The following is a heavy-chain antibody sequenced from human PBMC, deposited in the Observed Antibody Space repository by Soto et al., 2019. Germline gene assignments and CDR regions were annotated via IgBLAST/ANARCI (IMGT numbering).Heavy chain of an antibody. D-gene: IGHD2-2*01. Sequence: PGESLKISCKGSGYSFTSYWISWVRQMPGKGLEWMGRIDPSDSYTNYSPSFQGHVTISADKSISTAYLKWSSLKASDTAMYYCARHRGGVVVPGASYYYYGMDVWGKGTTVTVSA. CDR2: IDPSDSYT. CDR1: GYSFTSYW. V-gene: IGHV5-10-1*01. J-gene: IGHJ6*01. CDR3: ARHRGGVVVPGASYYYYGMDV.